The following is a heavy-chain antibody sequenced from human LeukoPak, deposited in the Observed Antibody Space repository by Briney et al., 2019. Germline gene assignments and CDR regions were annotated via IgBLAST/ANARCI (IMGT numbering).Heavy chain of an antibody. D-gene: IGHD3-10*01. CDR3: AKVRFGVTARYYFDY. CDR1: GVTFSSYA. V-gene: IGHV3-23*01. Sequence: GGSLRLSCAASGVTFSSYAMSWVRQAPGKGLEWVSVISGSGASTYYADCVKGRLTIARENCKNRVYLQMKSLREEDRAVYYCAKVRFGVTARYYFDYWGQGTLVTVSS. CDR2: ISGSGAST. J-gene: IGHJ4*02.